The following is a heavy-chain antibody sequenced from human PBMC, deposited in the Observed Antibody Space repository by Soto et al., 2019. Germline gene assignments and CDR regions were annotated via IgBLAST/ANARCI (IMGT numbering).Heavy chain of an antibody. CDR1: GFTFTDYY. Sequence: VASVKVSCKASGFTFTDYYMHWVRQAPGQGLEWMGVINPSGGDTTYAHAFQGRVTMTRDTSTSTLYMELSNLRSADTAVYFCARTTIPAASPFQHWGQGTLVTVSS. V-gene: IGHV1-46*01. J-gene: IGHJ1*01. D-gene: IGHD6-25*01. CDR3: ARTTIPAASPFQH. CDR2: INPSGGDT.